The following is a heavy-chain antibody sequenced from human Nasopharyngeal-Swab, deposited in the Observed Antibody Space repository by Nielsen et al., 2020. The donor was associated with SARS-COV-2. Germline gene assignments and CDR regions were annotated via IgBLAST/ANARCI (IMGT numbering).Heavy chain of an antibody. J-gene: IGHJ4*02. CDR3: ASSGQGDVDY. D-gene: IGHD3-16*01. V-gene: IGHV1-18*01. CDR2: ISAYNGNI. Sequence: WVRQAPGQGLEWMGWISAYNGNINYAQKLQGRVTMTTDTSTSTAYMELRSLRSDDTAVYYCASSGQGDVDYWGQGTPVTVSS.